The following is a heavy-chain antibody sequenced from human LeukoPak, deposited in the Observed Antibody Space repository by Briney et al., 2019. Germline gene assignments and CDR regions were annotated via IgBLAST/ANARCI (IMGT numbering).Heavy chain of an antibody. CDR3: ARDYYYYDSSGYHPSYYYGMDV. CDR1: GFTFSSYA. CDR2: ISYDGSNK. J-gene: IGHJ6*02. Sequence: PGGSLRLSCAASGFTFSSYAMHWVRQAPGKGLEWVAVISYDGSNKYYADSVKGRFTISRDNSKNTLYLQMNSLRAEDTAVYYCARDYYYYDSSGYHPSYYYGMDVWGQGTTVTVSS. D-gene: IGHD3-22*01. V-gene: IGHV3-30-3*01.